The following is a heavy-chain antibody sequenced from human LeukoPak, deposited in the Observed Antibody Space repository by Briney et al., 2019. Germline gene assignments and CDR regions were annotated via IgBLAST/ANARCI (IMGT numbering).Heavy chain of an antibody. CDR3: ASTYPTSKYYYDSSGYYPLNY. V-gene: IGHV5-51*01. CDR2: IYPGDSDT. Sequence: GESLKISCKGSGYSFTSYWIGWVRQMPGKGLEWMGIIYPGDSDTRYSPSFQGQVTISANKSISTAYLQWSSLKASDTAMYYCASTYPTSKYYYDSSGYYPLNYWGQGTLVTVSS. CDR1: GYSFTSYW. D-gene: IGHD3-22*01. J-gene: IGHJ4*02.